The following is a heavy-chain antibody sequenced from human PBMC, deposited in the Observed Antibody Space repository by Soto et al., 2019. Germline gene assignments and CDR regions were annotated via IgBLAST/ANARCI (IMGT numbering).Heavy chain of an antibody. CDR1: GGSISSSSYY. J-gene: IGHJ5*02. CDR3: ARRLSTRHTDWFDP. Sequence: SETLSLTCTVSGGSISSSSYYWGWIRQPPGKGLEWIGSIYYSGSTYYNPSLKSRVTISVDTSKNQFSLKLSSVTAADTAVYYCARRLSTRHTDWFDPWGQGTLVTVSS. CDR2: IYYSGST. D-gene: IGHD2-21*02. V-gene: IGHV4-39*01.